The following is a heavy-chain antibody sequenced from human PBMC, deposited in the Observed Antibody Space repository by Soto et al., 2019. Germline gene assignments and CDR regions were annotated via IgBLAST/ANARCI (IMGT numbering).Heavy chain of an antibody. D-gene: IGHD3-3*01. Sequence: QVQLAQSGAEVKKPGASVKVSCKASGYTFASYTLHWVRQAPGQRFEWVGWSSAGNGNTKSSQKFQVRVTFDRNITGSTVTTELNSLRSEGTAIVYCARVWMTNHTAIFYFDSWGQGSLITDSS. CDR2: SSAGNGNT. CDR1: GYTFASYT. J-gene: IGHJ4*02. CDR3: ARVWMTNHTAIFYFDS. V-gene: IGHV1-3*01.